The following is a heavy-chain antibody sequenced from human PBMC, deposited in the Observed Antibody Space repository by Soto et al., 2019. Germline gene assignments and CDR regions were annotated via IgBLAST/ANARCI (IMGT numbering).Heavy chain of an antibody. CDR3: ARADYYDFWSGYSAHNWFDP. CDR2: INPNSGGT. D-gene: IGHD3-3*01. CDR1: GYTFTGYY. J-gene: IGHJ5*02. V-gene: IGHV1-2*04. Sequence: GASVKVSCKASGYTFTGYYMHWVRQAPGQGLEWMGWINPNSGGTNYAQKFQGWVTMTRDTSISTAYMELSRLRSDDTAVYYCARADYYDFWSGYSAHNWFDPWGQGTLVTVSS.